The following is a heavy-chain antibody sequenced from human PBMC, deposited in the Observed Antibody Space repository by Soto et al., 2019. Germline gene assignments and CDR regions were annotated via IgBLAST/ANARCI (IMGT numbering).Heavy chain of an antibody. Sequence: PSETLSLTCAVYGGSFSGYYWSWIRQPPGKGLEWIGEINHSGSTNYNPSLKSRVTISVDTSKNQFSLKLSSVTAADTAVYYCARGVAGYFDLWGRGTLVTVSS. CDR2: INHSGST. V-gene: IGHV4-34*01. D-gene: IGHD6-19*01. CDR1: GGSFSGYY. CDR3: ARGVAGYFDL. J-gene: IGHJ2*01.